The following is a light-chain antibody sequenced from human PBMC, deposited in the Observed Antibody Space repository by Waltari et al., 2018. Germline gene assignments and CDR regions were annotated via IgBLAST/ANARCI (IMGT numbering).Light chain of an antibody. CDR2: ESS. V-gene: IGKV3-11*01. Sequence: EIVLTQSPGTLSFSPVDRATLSCRASQSVSSYLAWYQQKPGQAPRLLIYESSNRATGIPARFSGSGSGTDFTLTISSLEPEDSAVYYCQQRSNFLTFGGGTKVEIK. CDR1: QSVSSY. J-gene: IGKJ4*01. CDR3: QQRSNFLT.